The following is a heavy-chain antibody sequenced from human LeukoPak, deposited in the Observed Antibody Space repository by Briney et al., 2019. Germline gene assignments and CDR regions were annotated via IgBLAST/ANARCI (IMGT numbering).Heavy chain of an antibody. V-gene: IGHV4-61*02. D-gene: IGHD3-10*01. Sequence: PSETLSLTCTVSGGSISSGSYYWSWIRQPAGKGLEWIGRIYTSGSTNYNPSLKSRVTISVDTSKNQFSLKLSSVTAADTAVYYCARGHYYGSGSYFFWFDPWGQGTLVTVSS. CDR3: ARGHYYGSGSYFFWFDP. J-gene: IGHJ5*02. CDR1: GGSISSGSYY. CDR2: IYTSGST.